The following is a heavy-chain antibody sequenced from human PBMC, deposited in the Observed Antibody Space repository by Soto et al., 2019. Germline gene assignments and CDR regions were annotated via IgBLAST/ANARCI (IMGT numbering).Heavy chain of an antibody. Sequence: QVQLVQSGAEVKKPGASVKVSCKASGYTFTNYAMHWVRQAPGQRLEWMGWINAGNGNTKYSQKFQDRVTITRDTSASTAYMELSSLTSEDTAVYYCARVWLSGSSHFSDCFFDYWGQGALVTVSS. D-gene: IGHD6-6*01. J-gene: IGHJ4*02. CDR2: INAGNGNT. V-gene: IGHV1-3*01. CDR3: ARVWLSGSSHFSDCFFDY. CDR1: GYTFTNYA.